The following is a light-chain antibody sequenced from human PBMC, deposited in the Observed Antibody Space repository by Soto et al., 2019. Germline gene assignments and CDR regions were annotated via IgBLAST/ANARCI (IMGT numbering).Light chain of an antibody. CDR1: SSDIGAYKF. CDR2: EVS. Sequence: QSALTQPPSASGSPGQSVAISFTGTSSDIGAYKFVSWYQQHPGKAPKLIIYEVSIRPSGVPDRFSGSKSGNTASLTVSGLLAEDEADDYCSLYAGTNRVVLGGGTKLTVL. V-gene: IGLV2-8*01. J-gene: IGLJ2*01. CDR3: SLYAGTNRVV.